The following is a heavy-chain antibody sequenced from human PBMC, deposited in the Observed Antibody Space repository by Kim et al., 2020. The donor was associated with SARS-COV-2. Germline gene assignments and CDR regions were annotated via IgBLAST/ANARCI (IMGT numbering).Heavy chain of an antibody. CDR1: GYSFTDYY. CDR3: AIALYYCRGGTCHP. Sequence: ASVKVSCKASGYSFTDYYVNWVRQAPGQGLEWMGWINPNSGGTKYAQKFQGRVTMPTDTSISTAYMELSRLRSDDTDVYFCAIALYYCRGGTCHPWAQGT. J-gene: IGHJ5*02. D-gene: IGHD2-15*01. CDR2: INPNSGGT. V-gene: IGHV1-2*02.